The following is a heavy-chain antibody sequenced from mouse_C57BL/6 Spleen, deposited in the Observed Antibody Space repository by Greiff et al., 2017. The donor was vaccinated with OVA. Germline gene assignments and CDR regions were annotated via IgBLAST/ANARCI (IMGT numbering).Heavy chain of an antibody. J-gene: IGHJ2*01. Sequence: VQLQQSGPELVKPGASVKISCKASGYAFSSSWMNWVKQRPGKGLEWIGRIYPGDGDTKYNGKFKGKATLTADKSSSTAYMQLSILTSDDSAVCFCARSRAYGNYYFDYWGQGTPLTVSS. V-gene: IGHV1-82*01. CDR1: GYAFSSSW. D-gene: IGHD2-1*01. CDR2: IYPGDGDT. CDR3: ARSRAYGNYYFDY.